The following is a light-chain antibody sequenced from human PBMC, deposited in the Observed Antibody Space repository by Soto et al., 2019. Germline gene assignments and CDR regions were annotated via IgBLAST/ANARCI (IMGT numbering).Light chain of an antibody. Sequence: EIVLTQSPGTLSLSPGERATLSCRASQSVTSYYLAWYQQKPGQAPRLLIYGASSRATGIPGRFSGSESETDFTLTISRLEPDDSAVYYCQQYGSSPRTFGPGTKVDI. CDR3: QQYGSSPRT. CDR1: QSVTSYY. CDR2: GAS. J-gene: IGKJ1*01. V-gene: IGKV3-20*01.